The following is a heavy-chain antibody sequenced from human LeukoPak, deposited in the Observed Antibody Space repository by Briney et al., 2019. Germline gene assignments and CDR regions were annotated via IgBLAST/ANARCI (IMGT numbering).Heavy chain of an antibody. CDR3: ARAQWLLDGYYFDH. CDR2: FYYSGSI. Sequence: PSETLSLTCSVSGGSISISSSYWTWIRQPPGKGLEWIGYFYYSGSINYSPSLRSRVTISGDTSKNQFSLKLTFVTAADTAVYYCARAQWLLDGYYFDHWGQGALVTVSS. J-gene: IGHJ4*02. CDR1: GGSISISSSY. V-gene: IGHV4-61*05. D-gene: IGHD6-19*01.